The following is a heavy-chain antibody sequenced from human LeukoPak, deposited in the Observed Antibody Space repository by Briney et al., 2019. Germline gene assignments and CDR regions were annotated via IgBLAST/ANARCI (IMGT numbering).Heavy chain of an antibody. CDR3: ARVRGPADY. CDR2: ISYDGSNK. V-gene: IGHV3-30*04. CDR1: GFTFSSYA. D-gene: IGHD3-16*01. Sequence: SGGSLRLSCAASGFTFSSYAMHWVRQAPGKGLEWVAVISYDGSNKYYADSVKGRFTISRDNSKNTLYLQMNSLRAEDTAVYYCARVRGPADYWGQGTLVTVSS. J-gene: IGHJ4*02.